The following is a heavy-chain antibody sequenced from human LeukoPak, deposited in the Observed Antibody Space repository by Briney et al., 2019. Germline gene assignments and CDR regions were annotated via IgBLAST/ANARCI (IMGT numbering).Heavy chain of an antibody. CDR3: ARGQPRNFDSSGYYSGGFYDYDF. V-gene: IGHV4-34*01. D-gene: IGHD3-22*01. J-gene: IGHJ4*02. CDR1: GGSFSGHY. Sequence: PSETLSLTCAVSGGSFSGHYWSWIRQPPGKGLEWIGEINQSGSAKYNPSLKSRGSISVHLSKDEFSLELNSVTAADTAVYYCARGQPRNFDSSGYYSGGFYDYDFWGQGTQVTVSS. CDR2: INQSGSA.